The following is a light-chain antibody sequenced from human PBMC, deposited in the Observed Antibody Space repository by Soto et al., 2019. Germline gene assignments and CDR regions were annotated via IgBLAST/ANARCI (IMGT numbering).Light chain of an antibody. J-gene: IGKJ4*01. CDR1: QSVSSSY. Sequence: EIALTQSPGTLSLSPGERATLSCRASQSVSSSYLAWYQQKPGQAPRLLIYGASSRATGIPDRFSGSGSGTDFTLTISSLEPEDFAVYYCQQYNNWPLTFGGGTKVDIK. CDR2: GAS. V-gene: IGKV3-20*01. CDR3: QQYNNWPLT.